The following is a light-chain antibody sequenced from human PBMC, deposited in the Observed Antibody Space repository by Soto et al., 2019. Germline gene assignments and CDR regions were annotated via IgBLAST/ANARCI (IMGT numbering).Light chain of an antibody. J-gene: IGKJ1*01. CDR3: QEYGSSRT. Sequence: PGARATLSCRTSQSVSSSYLAWYQQKPGQAPRLLIYGASNRATGISDRFSGGGSGTDFTLTINRLEPEDFAVYYCQEYGSSRTFGQGTKVEIK. V-gene: IGKV3-20*01. CDR2: GAS. CDR1: QSVSSSY.